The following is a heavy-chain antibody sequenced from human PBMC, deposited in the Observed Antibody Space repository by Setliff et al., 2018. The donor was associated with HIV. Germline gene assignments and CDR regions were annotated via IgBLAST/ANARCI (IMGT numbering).Heavy chain of an antibody. Sequence: GESLKISCKGSGYSFTSYWISWVRQMPGKGLEWMGRIDPSDSYTNYSPSFQGHVTISADMSISTAYLQWSSLKASDTAMYYCARQPFTMVRGVIYYYGMDVWGQGTTVTVSS. CDR1: GYSFTSYW. CDR2: IDPSDSYT. V-gene: IGHV5-10-1*01. J-gene: IGHJ6*02. CDR3: ARQPFTMVRGVIYYYGMDV. D-gene: IGHD3-10*01.